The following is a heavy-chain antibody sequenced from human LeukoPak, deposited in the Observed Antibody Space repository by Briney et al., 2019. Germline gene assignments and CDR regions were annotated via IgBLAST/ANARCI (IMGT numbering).Heavy chain of an antibody. V-gene: IGHV4-59*01. CDR3: ARAHYGSGSYYLRFDP. CDR2: IYYSGST. Sequence: SETLSLTCTVSGGSISSYYWSWIRQPPGKGLEWIGYIYYSGSTNYNPSLKSRVTISVDTSKNQFPLKLSPVTAADTAVYYCARAHYGSGSYYLRFDPWGQGTLVTVSS. CDR1: GGSISSYY. D-gene: IGHD3-10*01. J-gene: IGHJ5*02.